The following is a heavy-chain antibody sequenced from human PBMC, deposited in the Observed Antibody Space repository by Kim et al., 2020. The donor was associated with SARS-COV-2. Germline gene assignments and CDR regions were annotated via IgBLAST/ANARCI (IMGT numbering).Heavy chain of an antibody. V-gene: IGHV1-3*01. CDR3: ARGSDY. CDR2: GNGNT. D-gene: IGHD2-15*01. Sequence: GNGNTKYSQKFQGRVTITRDTSASTAYMELSSLRSEDTAVYYCARGSDYWGQGTLVTVSS. J-gene: IGHJ4*02.